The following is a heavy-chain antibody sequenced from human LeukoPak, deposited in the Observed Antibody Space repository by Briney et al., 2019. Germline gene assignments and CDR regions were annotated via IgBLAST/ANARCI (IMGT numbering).Heavy chain of an antibody. CDR3: AREEENRLLLP. CDR1: GGTFSSYA. CDR2: IIPILGIA. D-gene: IGHD2-15*01. J-gene: IGHJ5*02. V-gene: IGHV1-69*04. Sequence: ASVKVSCKASGGTFSSYAISWVRQAPGQGLEWMGRIIPILGIANYAQKFQGRVTITADKSTSTAYMELSSLRSEDTAVYYCAREEENRLLLPWGQRTLVTVSS.